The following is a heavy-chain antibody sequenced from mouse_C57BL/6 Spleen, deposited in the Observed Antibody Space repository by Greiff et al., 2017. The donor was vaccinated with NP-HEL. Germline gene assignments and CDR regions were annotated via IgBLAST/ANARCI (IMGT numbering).Heavy chain of an antibody. J-gene: IGHJ4*01. Sequence: VQLQQSGAELARPGASVKLSCKASGYTFTSYGISWVKQRPGQGLEWIGEIYPRSGNTYYNEKFKGKATLTADKSSSTAYMELRSLTSEDSAVYFCARRGGIYDYDSYAMDYWGQGTSVTVSS. V-gene: IGHV1-81*01. CDR3: ARRGGIYDYDSYAMDY. CDR2: IYPRSGNT. CDR1: GYTFTSYG. D-gene: IGHD2-4*01.